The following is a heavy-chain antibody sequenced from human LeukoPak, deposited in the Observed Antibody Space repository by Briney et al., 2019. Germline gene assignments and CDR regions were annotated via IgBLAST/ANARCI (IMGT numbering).Heavy chain of an antibody. D-gene: IGHD1-1*01. Sequence: GGSLRLSCAASGFRFSDYGMHWVRQSAGKGLEWVAFMQHDGIDRFYGDSVKGRFTISRDNSKNTMYLQMNSLRPEDTAVYYCAKEKQLEPFDYWGQGTLVTVSS. CDR3: AKEKQLEPFDY. CDR1: GFRFSDYG. J-gene: IGHJ4*02. V-gene: IGHV3-30*02. CDR2: MQHDGIDR.